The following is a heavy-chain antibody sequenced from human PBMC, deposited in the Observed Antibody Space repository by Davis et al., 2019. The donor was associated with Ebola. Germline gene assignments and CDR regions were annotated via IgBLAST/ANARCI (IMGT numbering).Heavy chain of an antibody. J-gene: IGHJ6*02. CDR1: GYSFTSYW. CDR2: IYPGDSDT. V-gene: IGHV5-51*01. D-gene: IGHD1-1*01. Sequence: PGGSLRLSCKGSGYSFTSYWIGWVRQMPGKGLEWMGIIYPGDSDTRYSPSFQGQVTISADKSISTAYLQWSSLKASDTAMYYCARFPAKNNWNDVYYYYGMDVWGQGTTVTVSS. CDR3: ARFPAKNNWNDVYYYYGMDV.